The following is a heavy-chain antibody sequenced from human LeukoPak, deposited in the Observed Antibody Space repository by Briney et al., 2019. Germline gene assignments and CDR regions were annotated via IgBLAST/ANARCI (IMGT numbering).Heavy chain of an antibody. Sequence: GGSLRLSCAASGVTFSSYSWNWVRQAPGKGLEWVSYISSGGGSSTYYADSVKGRFSISRDNAKNSLYLQMNSLRDEDTAVYHCARDYYWDFDIWGQGAIVTV. CDR1: GVTFSSYS. CDR2: ISSGGGSST. J-gene: IGHJ3*02. D-gene: IGHD2/OR15-2a*01. V-gene: IGHV3-48*02. CDR3: ARDYYWDFDI.